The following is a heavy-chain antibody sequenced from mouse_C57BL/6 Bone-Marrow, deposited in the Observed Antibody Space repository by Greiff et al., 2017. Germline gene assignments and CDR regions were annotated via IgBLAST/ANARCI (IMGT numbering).Heavy chain of an antibody. Sequence: QVQLKQSGAELVRPGTSVKVSCKASGYAFTNYLIEWVKQRPGQGLEWIGVINPGSGGTNYNEKFTGKGTMTADKSSSTAYMQLSSLTSEDSAVYFCARSKNWDSWFAYWGQGTLVTVSA. CDR1: GYAFTNYL. CDR2: INPGSGGT. CDR3: ARSKNWDSWFAY. V-gene: IGHV1-54*01. D-gene: IGHD4-1*01. J-gene: IGHJ3*01.